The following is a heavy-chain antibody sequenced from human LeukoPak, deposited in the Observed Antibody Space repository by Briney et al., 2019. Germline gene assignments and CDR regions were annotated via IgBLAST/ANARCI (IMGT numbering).Heavy chain of an antibody. Sequence: GGSLRLSCSASGFTFSSYPMSWVPQAPGKGLESVPASNGSDRSTYYAYCVRGRFTIPSDKSSRTLDLQMDSLRDEDTVVYYCAKDRWRYNWNLSEYGGQRTLDSVSS. CDR2: SNGSDRST. J-gene: IGHJ4*02. D-gene: IGHD1-20*01. CDR3: AKDRWRYNWNLSEY. V-gene: IGHV3-23*01. CDR1: GFTFSSYP.